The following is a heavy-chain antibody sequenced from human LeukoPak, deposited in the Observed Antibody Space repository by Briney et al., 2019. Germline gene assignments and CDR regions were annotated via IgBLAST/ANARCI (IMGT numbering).Heavy chain of an antibody. CDR3: AKGDHASSWYTAIDY. CDR2: ISSSSSYI. V-gene: IGHV3-21*01. D-gene: IGHD6-13*01. J-gene: IGHJ4*02. Sequence: GGSLRLSCAASGFTFSSYSMNWVRQAPGKGLEWVSSISSSSSYIYYADSVKGRFTISRDNSKNTLYLQVNSLRAEDTAVYYCAKGDHASSWYTAIDYWGQGALVTVSS. CDR1: GFTFSSYS.